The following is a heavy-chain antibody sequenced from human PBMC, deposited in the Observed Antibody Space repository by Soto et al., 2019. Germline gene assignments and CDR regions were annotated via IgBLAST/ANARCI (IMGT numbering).Heavy chain of an antibody. CDR2: INPNSGGT. CDR3: ARAFITMVRGVPGY. CDR1: GYTFTGYY. Sequence: ASVKGSCEASGYTFTGYYMHWVRQAPGQGLEWMGRINPNSGGTNYAQKFQGRVTMTRDTSISTAYMELSRLRSDDTAVYFCARAFITMVRGVPGYWGQGTLVTVSS. V-gene: IGHV1-2*06. D-gene: IGHD3-10*01. J-gene: IGHJ4*02.